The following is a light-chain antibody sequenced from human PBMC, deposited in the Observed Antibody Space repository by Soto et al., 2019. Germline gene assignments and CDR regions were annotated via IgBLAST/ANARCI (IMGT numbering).Light chain of an antibody. J-gene: IGKJ4*01. CDR3: QQSNSSPHT. Sequence: TPSPYALSEALLERYTITCRASQSITNYLNWYQHKPGQAPNLLIYAASTLQAGVPSRFRGSGSGTDFTLTISSLQPEDFATYFCQQSNSSPHTFGGGTKVDIK. CDR1: QSITNY. CDR2: AAS. V-gene: IGKV1-39*01.